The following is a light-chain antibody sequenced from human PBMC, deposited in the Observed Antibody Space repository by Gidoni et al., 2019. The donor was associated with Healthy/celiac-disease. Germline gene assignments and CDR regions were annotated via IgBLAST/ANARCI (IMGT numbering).Light chain of an antibody. CDR2: DVS. Sequence: SALTQPASVSGSPRRSITISCTVTSSSGGGYNYASWSQQHPGKAPKLMIYDVSNRPSGVSNRFSGSKYGTTASLTISGLQAEDEADYYCSSYTSSSTPWVFGGGTKLTVL. CDR3: SSYTSSSTPWV. J-gene: IGLJ3*02. CDR1: SSSGGGYNY. V-gene: IGLV2-14*03.